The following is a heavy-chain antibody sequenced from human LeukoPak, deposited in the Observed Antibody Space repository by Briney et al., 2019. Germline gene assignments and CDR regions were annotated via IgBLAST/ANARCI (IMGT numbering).Heavy chain of an antibody. Sequence: ASVKVSCKASGYTFTSYDINWVRQATGQGLEWMGWMNPNSGNTGYAQKFQGRVTITRNTSISTAYMELSSLRSEDTAVYYCARVIRQRGVVIFDYWGQGTLVTVSS. CDR3: ARVIRQRGVVIFDY. CDR2: MNPNSGNT. CDR1: GYTFTSYD. J-gene: IGHJ4*02. V-gene: IGHV1-8*01. D-gene: IGHD3-3*01.